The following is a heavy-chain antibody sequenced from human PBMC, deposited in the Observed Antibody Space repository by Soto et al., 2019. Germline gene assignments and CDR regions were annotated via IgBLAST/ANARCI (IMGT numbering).Heavy chain of an antibody. CDR1: GFTFTNYA. CDR2: ISNSGGNT. J-gene: IGHJ3*02. D-gene: IGHD3-10*01. CDR3: AKHNSGINSAFDI. Sequence: EVQLLESGGGLIQPGGSLILSCTASGFTFTNYAMSWVRQAPGRGLEWVSDISNSGGNTYHADSVKGRFAISRDNSKNTLSQQMNSLRAEDTAVYYCAKHNSGINSAFDIWGQGTMVTVSS. V-gene: IGHV3-23*01.